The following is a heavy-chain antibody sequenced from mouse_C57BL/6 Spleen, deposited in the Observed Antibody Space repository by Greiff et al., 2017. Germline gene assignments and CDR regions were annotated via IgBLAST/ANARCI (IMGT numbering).Heavy chain of an antibody. Sequence: QVQLQQSGAELVKPGASVKISCKASGYAFSSYWMNWVKQRPGKGLEWIGQIYPGDGDTNYNGKFKGKATLTADKSSSTAYMQLSSLTSEDSAVYFSAMVDGDASASWFAYWGQGTLVTVSA. J-gene: IGHJ3*01. V-gene: IGHV1-80*01. D-gene: IGHD2-13*01. CDR3: AMVDGDASASWFAY. CDR1: GYAFSSYW. CDR2: IYPGDGDT.